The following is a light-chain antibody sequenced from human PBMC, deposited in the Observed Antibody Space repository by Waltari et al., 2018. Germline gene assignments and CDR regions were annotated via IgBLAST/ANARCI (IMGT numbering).Light chain of an antibody. CDR1: RGSIASNY. V-gene: IGLV6-57*03. J-gene: IGLJ2*01. Sequence: NFMLTQPHSVSESSGKTVTISCTRSRGSIASNYVQLYQQRPGSAPTTVIYEANQRPSGVPDRFSGSFDSSSSASSLTNSGLKTEDEADYYCQSYDSSMGVFGGGTNLTVL. CDR2: EAN. CDR3: QSYDSSMGV.